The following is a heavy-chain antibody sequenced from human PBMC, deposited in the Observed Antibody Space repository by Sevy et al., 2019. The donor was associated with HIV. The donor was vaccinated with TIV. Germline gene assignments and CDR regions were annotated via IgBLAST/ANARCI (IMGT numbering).Heavy chain of an antibody. CDR3: AREGCTRPHDY. J-gene: IGHJ4*02. V-gene: IGHV3-23*01. CDR1: GFTFSKYS. D-gene: IGHD2-8*01. CDR2: LSFGCGEI. Sequence: GGSLRLSCAASGFTFSKYSMSWVRQPPGKGLEWVSTLSFGCGEINYADSVKGRFTISRDNTKSSVYLQMNNLRPEDTAVYYCAREGCTRPHDYWGQGTLVTVSS.